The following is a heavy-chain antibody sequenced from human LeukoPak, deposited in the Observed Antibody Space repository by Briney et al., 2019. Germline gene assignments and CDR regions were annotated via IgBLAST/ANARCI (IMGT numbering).Heavy chain of an antibody. J-gene: IGHJ4*02. CDR2: ISWNSGSI. CDR1: GFTFDDYA. D-gene: IGHD3-9*01. V-gene: IGHV3-9*03. Sequence: GGSLRLSCAASGFTFDDYAMHWVRQAPGKGLEWVSGISWNSGSIGYADSVKGRFTISRDNAKNSLYLQMNSLRAEDMALYYCAKDITRILTGYYSSPYFDYWGQGTLVTVSS. CDR3: AKDITRILTGYYSSPYFDY.